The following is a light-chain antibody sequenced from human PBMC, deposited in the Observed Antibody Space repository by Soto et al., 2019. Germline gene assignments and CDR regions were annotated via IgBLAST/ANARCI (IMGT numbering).Light chain of an antibody. CDR3: QQYYSYPRT. CDR1: QGINHY. CDR2: ATS. Sequence: DIQMTQSPSSLSASVGDRVTITCRASQGINHYLAWFQQKPGKVPKLLIYATSTLQSGVPSRFSGSGSGTDFTLTISSLQPEDFATYYCQQYYSYPRTFGQGTKVDIK. V-gene: IGKV1-27*01. J-gene: IGKJ1*01.